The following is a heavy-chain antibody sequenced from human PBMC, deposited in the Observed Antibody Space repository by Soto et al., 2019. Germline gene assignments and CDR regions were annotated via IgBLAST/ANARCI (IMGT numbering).Heavy chain of an antibody. D-gene: IGHD3-3*01. CDR2: IYNGGSS. V-gene: IGHV4-30-4*01. CDR1: GNTGSSVVFH. J-gene: IGHJ4*02. CDR3: ARAPVGLDTISYFDY. Sequence: TQSLTYSFSGNTGSSVVFHSAWLRRPPGKGLEWIGYIYNGGSSYYRPSLESRRHTSRDATRNHYSLRLTSVTAADTAVYFCARAPVGLDTISYFDYWGQAKLVTVSS.